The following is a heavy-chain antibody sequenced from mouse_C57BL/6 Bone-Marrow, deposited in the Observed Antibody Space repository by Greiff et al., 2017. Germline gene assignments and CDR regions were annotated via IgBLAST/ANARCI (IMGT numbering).Heavy chain of an antibody. CDR3: TSHYDYRWCAY. Sequence: VQLKQSGAELVRPGASVKLSCTASGFNIKDDYMHWVKQRPEQGLEWIGWIDPENGDTEDASKFQGKATITADTSSNTAYLQLSSLTSEDTAVYYCTSHYDYRWCAYWGQGTLVTVSA. D-gene: IGHD2-4*01. CDR1: GFNIKDDY. CDR2: IDPENGDT. J-gene: IGHJ3*01. V-gene: IGHV14-4*01.